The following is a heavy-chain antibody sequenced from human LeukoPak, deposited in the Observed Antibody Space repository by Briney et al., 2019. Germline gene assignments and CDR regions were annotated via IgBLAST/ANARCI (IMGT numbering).Heavy chain of an antibody. CDR3: ARSTAAAGTDLHY. Sequence: ASVTVSCKASEYTFTSYAMHWVRQAPGQRLEWMGWINAGNGNTKYSQEFQGRVTITRDTSASTAYMELSSLRSEDMAVYYCARSTAAAGTDLHYWGQGTLVTVSS. CDR1: EYTFTSYA. V-gene: IGHV1-3*03. CDR2: INAGNGNT. D-gene: IGHD6-13*01. J-gene: IGHJ4*02.